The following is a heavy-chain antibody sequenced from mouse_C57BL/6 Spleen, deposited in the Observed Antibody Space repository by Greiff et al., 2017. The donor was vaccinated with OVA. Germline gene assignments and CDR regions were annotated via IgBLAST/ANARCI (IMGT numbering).Heavy chain of an antibody. J-gene: IGHJ2*01. D-gene: IGHD2-4*01. CDR1: GYTFTDYY. Sequence: EVQLQQSGPELVKPGASVKISCKASGYTFTDYYMNWVKQSHGKSLEWIGDINPNNGGTSYNQKFKGKATLTVDKSSSTAYMELRSLTSEDSAVYYCAREGDYEGYFDYWGQGTTLTVSS. V-gene: IGHV1-26*01. CDR3: AREGDYEGYFDY. CDR2: INPNNGGT.